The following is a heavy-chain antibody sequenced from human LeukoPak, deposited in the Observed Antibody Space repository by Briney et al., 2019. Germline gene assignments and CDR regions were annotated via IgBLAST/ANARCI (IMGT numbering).Heavy chain of an antibody. CDR3: ARAHYDSSGYYSDY. Sequence: SETLSLTCTVSGGSISSSGYYWGWVRQPPGKGLEWIGSIYYSGSTYYSPSLKSRVTISVDTSKNQFSLKLSSVTAADTAVYYCARAHYDSSGYYSDYWGQGTLVTVSS. CDR2: IYYSGST. J-gene: IGHJ4*02. V-gene: IGHV4-39*07. CDR1: GGSISSSGYY. D-gene: IGHD3-22*01.